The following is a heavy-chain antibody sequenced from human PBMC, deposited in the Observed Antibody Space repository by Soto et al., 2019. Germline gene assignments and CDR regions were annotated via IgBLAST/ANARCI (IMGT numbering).Heavy chain of an antibody. J-gene: IGHJ4*02. V-gene: IGHV1-69*13. Sequence: GASVKVSCKASGGTLSSYAISWVRQAPGQGLEWMGGIIPIFGTANYAQKFQGRVTITADESTSTAYMELSSLRSEDTAVYYCARVRRFLGEPYFDYWGQGTLVTVSS. CDR1: GGTLSSYA. CDR3: ARVRRFLGEPYFDY. CDR2: IIPIFGTA. D-gene: IGHD3-3*01.